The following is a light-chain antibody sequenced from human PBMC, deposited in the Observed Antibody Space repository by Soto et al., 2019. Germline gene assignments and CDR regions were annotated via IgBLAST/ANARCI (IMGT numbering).Light chain of an antibody. CDR2: LNSDGSH. V-gene: IGLV4-69*01. CDR3: QTWGTGTVV. J-gene: IGLJ2*01. CDR1: SRHSSYS. Sequence: QPVLTQSPSASASLGASVKLTCTLSSRHSSYSIAWHQQQPEKGPRYLMKLNSDGSHDKGDGIPDRFSGSSSGAERYLTISSLPSEDEADYYCQTWGTGTVVFGGGTKLTVL.